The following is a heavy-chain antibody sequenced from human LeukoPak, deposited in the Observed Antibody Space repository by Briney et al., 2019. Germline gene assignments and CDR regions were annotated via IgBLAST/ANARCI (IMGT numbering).Heavy chain of an antibody. CDR1: GGSISSGDYY. CDR2: IYYSGST. CDR3: ARVVVVAATVVFDY. V-gene: IGHV4-30-4*01. D-gene: IGHD2-15*01. Sequence: SETLSLTCTVSGGSISSGDYYWSWIRQPPGKGLEWIGYIYYSGSTYYNPSLKSRVTISVDTSKNQFSLKQSSVTAADTAVYYCARVVVVAATVVFDYWGQGTLVTVSS. J-gene: IGHJ4*02.